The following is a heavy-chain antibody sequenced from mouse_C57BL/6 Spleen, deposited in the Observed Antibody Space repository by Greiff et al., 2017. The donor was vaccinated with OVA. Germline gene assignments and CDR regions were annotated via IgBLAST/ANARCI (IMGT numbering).Heavy chain of an antibody. CDR1: GYTFTSYW. D-gene: IGHD1-1*01. CDR2: IDPSDSYT. Sequence: QVQLQQPGAELVKPGASVKLSCKASGYTFTSYWMQWVKQRPGQGLEWIGEIDPSDSYTNYNQKFKGKATLTVDTSSSTAYMQLSSLTSEDSAVYYCGRRRVVATGYFGVWGTGTTVTVSS. CDR3: GRRRVVATGYFGV. J-gene: IGHJ1*03. V-gene: IGHV1-50*01.